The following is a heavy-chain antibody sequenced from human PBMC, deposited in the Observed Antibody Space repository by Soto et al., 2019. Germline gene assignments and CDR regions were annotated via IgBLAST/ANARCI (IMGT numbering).Heavy chain of an antibody. CDR1: GFTFSSYA. CDR2: ISYDGSNK. CDR3: ARVRFPPHFDY. D-gene: IGHD2-21*01. J-gene: IGHJ4*02. V-gene: IGHV3-30-3*01. Sequence: QVQLVESGGGVVQPGRSLRLSCAASGFTFSSYAMHWVRQAPGKGLEWVAVISYDGSNKYYADSVKGRFTISRDNSKNTLYLQMNSLRAEDTAEYYCARVRFPPHFDYWGQGTLVTVSS.